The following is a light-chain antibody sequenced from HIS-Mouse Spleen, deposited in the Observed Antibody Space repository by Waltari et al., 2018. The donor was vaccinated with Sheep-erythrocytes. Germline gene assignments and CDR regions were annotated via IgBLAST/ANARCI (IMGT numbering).Light chain of an antibody. CDR2: DVS. Sequence: QSALTQPRPVSGSPGQSVPIPCTGTSSDVGGYNYVSWYQQHPGKAPNLMIYDVSKRPSGVPDRFSGSKSGNTASLTISGLQAEDEADYYCCSYAGSYTLVFGGGTKLTVL. J-gene: IGLJ2*01. V-gene: IGLV2-11*01. CDR1: SSDVGGYNY. CDR3: CSYAGSYTLV.